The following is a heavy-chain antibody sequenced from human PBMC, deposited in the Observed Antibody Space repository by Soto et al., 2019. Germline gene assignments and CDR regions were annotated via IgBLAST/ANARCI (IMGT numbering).Heavy chain of an antibody. D-gene: IGHD2-15*01. J-gene: IGHJ5*02. Sequence: EVQLVESGGGLVQPGGSLRLSCAASGFTFSSYWMHWARQTPGQGLVWVLSISGDGQIIPHADSVKGRFTVSRDNAKNTLYRQMSSLRAEDTAVYYCVTEDSIGGLCKRFDPWGQGIPVTVSP. CDR3: VTEDSIGGLCKRFDP. V-gene: IGHV3-74*01. CDR2: ISGDGQII. CDR1: GFTFSSYW.